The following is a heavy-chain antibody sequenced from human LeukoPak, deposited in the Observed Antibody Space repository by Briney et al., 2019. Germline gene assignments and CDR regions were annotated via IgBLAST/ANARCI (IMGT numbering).Heavy chain of an antibody. CDR2: INPNSGGT. J-gene: IGHJ6*03. CDR3: ARGGYGIAARRGGYYYYYYMDV. D-gene: IGHD6-6*01. CDR1: GYTFTGYY. Sequence: ASVKVSCKASGYTFTGYYMHWVRQAPGQGLEWMGWINPNSGGTNYAQKFQGRVTMTRDTSISTAYMELSRLRSDDTAVYYCARGGYGIAARRGGYYYYYYMDVWGKGTTVTVSS. V-gene: IGHV1-2*02.